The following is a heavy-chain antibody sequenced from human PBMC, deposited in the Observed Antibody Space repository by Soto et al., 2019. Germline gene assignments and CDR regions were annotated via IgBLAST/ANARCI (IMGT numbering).Heavy chain of an antibody. CDR3: ARDTQDASWSGYYPDS. Sequence: LRLSCAACGFTFSSYSMNWVRQAPGKGLEWVSYISSSSSTIYYADSVKGRFTISRDNAKNSLYLQMNSLRDEDTAVYYCARDTQDASWSGYYPDSWRHGTLVTVSS. CDR1: GFTFSSYS. J-gene: IGHJ5*01. D-gene: IGHD3-3*01. V-gene: IGHV3-48*02. CDR2: ISSSSSTI.